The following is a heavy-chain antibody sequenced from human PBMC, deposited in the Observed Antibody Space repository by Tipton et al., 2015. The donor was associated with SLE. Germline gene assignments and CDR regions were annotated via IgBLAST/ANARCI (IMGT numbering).Heavy chain of an antibody. CDR1: GDSISNNNYF. D-gene: IGHD3-3*01. CDR3: ASPYYDFWTGYRPFYSDMDV. Sequence: TLSLTCSVSGDSISNNNYFWGWIRQSPGQGLEWIGNIYYSGSTYYNPSLKSRVTISLDTSKNQFSLKLSSVTAADTATYYCASPYYDFWTGYRPFYSDMDVWGPGTTVTVSS. CDR2: IYYSGST. J-gene: IGHJ6*02. V-gene: IGHV4-39*07.